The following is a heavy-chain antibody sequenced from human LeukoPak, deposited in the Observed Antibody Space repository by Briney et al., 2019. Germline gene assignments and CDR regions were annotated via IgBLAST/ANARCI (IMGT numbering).Heavy chain of an antibody. CDR1: GFTFSSYS. Sequence: GGSLRLSCAASGFTFSSYSMNWVRQAPGKGLEWVSSISSSSSYIYYADSVKGRFTISRDNAKNSLYLQMNSLRAEDTAVYYCARDLDSSGSLDYWGQGTLVTVPS. J-gene: IGHJ4*02. V-gene: IGHV3-21*01. D-gene: IGHD1-26*01. CDR2: ISSSSSYI. CDR3: ARDLDSSGSLDY.